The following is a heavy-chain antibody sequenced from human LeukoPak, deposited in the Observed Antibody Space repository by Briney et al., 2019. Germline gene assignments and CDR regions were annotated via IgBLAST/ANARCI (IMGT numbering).Heavy chain of an antibody. J-gene: IGHJ5*02. CDR3: ARDDLRSGYYTNWFDP. CDR2: ISRDTSST. V-gene: IGHV3-43*02. Sequence: GGSLRLSCAASGFTFDDYAMHWVRQAPGKGLEWVSLISRDTSSTHYADSVKGRFTISRDNSKNSLYLQMNSLRSEDTALYYCARDDLRSGYYTNWFDPWGQGTLVTVSS. D-gene: IGHD3-3*01. CDR1: GFTFDDYA.